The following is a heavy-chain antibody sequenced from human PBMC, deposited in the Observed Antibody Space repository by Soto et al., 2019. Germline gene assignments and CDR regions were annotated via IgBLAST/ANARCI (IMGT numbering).Heavy chain of an antibody. Sequence: SETLSLTCTVSGGSISSDYWSWIRQPPGKGLEWIGYMSYSGYTNYNPSLKSRVTISVDTSKNQFSLKLSSVTAADTAVYYCARDRPLPPSYHNYGMDVWGQGITVTVSS. J-gene: IGHJ6*01. D-gene: IGHD2-15*01. CDR3: ARDRPLPPSYHNYGMDV. V-gene: IGHV4-59*01. CDR1: GGSISSDY. CDR2: MSYSGYT.